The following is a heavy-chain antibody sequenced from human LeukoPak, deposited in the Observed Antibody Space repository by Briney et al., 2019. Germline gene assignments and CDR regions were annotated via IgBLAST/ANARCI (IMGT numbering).Heavy chain of an antibody. Sequence: GGSLRLFCAASGFTFSSYSMNWVRQAPGKGLEWISSISSSSSYIYYADSVKGRFTISRDNAKNSLYLQMNSLRAEDTAVYYCARGGGRHVEYWGQGNLVTVSS. V-gene: IGHV3-21*04. CDR1: GFTFSSYS. J-gene: IGHJ4*02. D-gene: IGHD2/OR15-2a*01. CDR3: ARGGGRHVEY. CDR2: ISSSSSYI.